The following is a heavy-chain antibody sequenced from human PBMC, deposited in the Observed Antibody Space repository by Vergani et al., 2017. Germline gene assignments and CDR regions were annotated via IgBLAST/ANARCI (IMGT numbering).Heavy chain of an antibody. J-gene: IGHJ4*02. V-gene: IGHV3-23*01. Sequence: EVQLLESGGGLVQPGGSLRLSCAASGFTFSSYAMSWVRQAPGKGLEWVSAISGSGGSTYYADSVKGRFTISRDNSKNTMYLQMNSLRAEDTAVYYCAKGHFYYYDSSGFSDWGQGTLVTVSS. D-gene: IGHD3-22*01. CDR3: AKGHFYYYDSSGFSD. CDR1: GFTFSSYA. CDR2: ISGSGGST.